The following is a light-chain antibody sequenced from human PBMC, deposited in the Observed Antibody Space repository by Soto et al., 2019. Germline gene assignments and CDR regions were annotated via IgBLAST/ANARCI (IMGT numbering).Light chain of an antibody. J-gene: IGKJ5*01. V-gene: IGKV3-15*01. CDR1: QSVSSN. CDR3: QQYNNWPQT. Sequence: EIMMTQPPATLSVSPGERATLSCRASQSVSSNLAWYQQKPGQAPRLLIYGASTRATGIPARFSGSGSGTEFTLTISSLQSEDFAVYYCQQYNNWPQTFGQGTRLEIK. CDR2: GAS.